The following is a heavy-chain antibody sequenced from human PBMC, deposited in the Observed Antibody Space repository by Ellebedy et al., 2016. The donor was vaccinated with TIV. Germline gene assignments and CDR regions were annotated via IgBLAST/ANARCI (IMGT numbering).Heavy chain of an antibody. CDR3: ARSKRGDH. V-gene: IGHV3-11*06. CDR1: GFIFSDFY. CDR2: ISGNSGFT. Sequence: GESLKISCAASGFIFSDFYMIWVRQAPGKGLEWVSYISGNSGFTSHADSVKGRFTISRDNGKRSLFLQMNSLRVEDTGFYYCARSKRGDHWGHGTLVTVSS. J-gene: IGHJ4*01.